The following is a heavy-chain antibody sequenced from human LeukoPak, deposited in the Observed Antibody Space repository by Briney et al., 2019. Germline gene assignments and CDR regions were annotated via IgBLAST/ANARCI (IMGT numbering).Heavy chain of an antibody. CDR3: ARYINYYDSSVYYYIGRGYYFDY. CDR1: GYTFTSYG. CDR2: ISAYNGNT. J-gene: IGHJ4*02. D-gene: IGHD3-22*01. Sequence: ASVKVSCKASGYTFTSYGISWVRQAPGQGLEWMGWISAYNGNTNYAQKLQGRVTMTTDTSTSTAYMELRSLRSDDTAVYYCARYINYYDSSVYYYIGRGYYFDYWGQGTLVTVSS. V-gene: IGHV1-18*01.